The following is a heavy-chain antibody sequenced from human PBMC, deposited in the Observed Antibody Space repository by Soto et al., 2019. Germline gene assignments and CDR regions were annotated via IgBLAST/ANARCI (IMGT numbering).Heavy chain of an antibody. Sequence: PSETLSLTCTVSGGSISSSSYYWGWIRQLPGKGLERIGSIYYSGSTYYNPSLKSRVTISVDTSKNQFSLKLSSVTAADTAVYYCARSMTTVVTLDYWGQGTLVTVS. CDR3: ARSMTTVVTLDY. CDR1: GGSISSSSYY. V-gene: IGHV4-39*01. CDR2: IYYSGST. D-gene: IGHD4-17*01. J-gene: IGHJ4*02.